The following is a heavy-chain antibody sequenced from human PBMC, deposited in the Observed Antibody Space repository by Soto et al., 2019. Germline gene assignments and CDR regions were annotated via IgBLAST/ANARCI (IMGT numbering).Heavy chain of an antibody. Sequence: SETLSLTCTVSGGSIRSGGYYWSWVRQSPRRGLEWIGNIYYSGSTYYNPSLKSRLTISVDTSKNQFSLNLSSVTAADTAVYYCARDRLMATAGTARHYFGLDIWGPGTTVTVSS. CDR2: IYYSGST. V-gene: IGHV4-31*03. CDR1: GGSIRSGGYY. CDR3: ARDRLMATAGTARHYFGLDI. J-gene: IGHJ6*02. D-gene: IGHD5-18*01.